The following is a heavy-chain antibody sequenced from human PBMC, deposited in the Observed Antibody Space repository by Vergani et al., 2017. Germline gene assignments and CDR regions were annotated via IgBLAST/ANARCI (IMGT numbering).Heavy chain of an antibody. D-gene: IGHD1-14*01. Sequence: QVQLVESGGGVVQPGRSLRLSCAASGFTFSHYGMHWVRQAPGKGLEWVAVTWYDGNNKHYADSVKGRFTISRDNSKSTMYLQMNNLKNEDTGVYYCARDLRLLYNRFDPWGQGTLVTVSS. J-gene: IGHJ5*02. CDR3: ARDLRLLYNRFDP. V-gene: IGHV3-33*01. CDR1: GFTFSHYG. CDR2: TWYDGNNK.